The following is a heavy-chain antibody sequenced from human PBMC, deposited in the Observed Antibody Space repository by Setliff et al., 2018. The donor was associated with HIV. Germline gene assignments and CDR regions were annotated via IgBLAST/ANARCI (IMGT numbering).Heavy chain of an antibody. CDR1: GNSFISHY. V-gene: IGHV1-46*01. CDR2: ISPSDGST. J-gene: IGHJ4*02. CDR3: ARSRVAARMDS. Sequence: GASVKVSCKASGNSFISHYIHWVRQVPGQGLDWMGIISPSDGSTVYTQKFQGRVTMTRDTSTSIVYVELSSLRSEDTAVYYCARSRVAARMDSWGQGTLVTVSS. D-gene: IGHD6-6*01.